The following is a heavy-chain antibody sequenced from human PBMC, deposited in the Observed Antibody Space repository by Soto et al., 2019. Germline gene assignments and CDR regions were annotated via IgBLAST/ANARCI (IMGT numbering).Heavy chain of an antibody. V-gene: IGHV3-23*01. CDR2: SSGGGDTT. D-gene: IGHD3-10*01. J-gene: IGHJ4*02. Sequence: EVQLLESGGGLVQPGGSLRLSCAASGFTFNNYAMTWVRQAPGKGLEWVSASSGGGDTTSYADSVKGRFTVSRDGSKNTLYLQMSSLRAEVTALYYCAKGRGGSGSLTPRVDFWGQGTLVTVSS. CDR3: AKGRGGSGSLTPRVDF. CDR1: GFTFNNYA.